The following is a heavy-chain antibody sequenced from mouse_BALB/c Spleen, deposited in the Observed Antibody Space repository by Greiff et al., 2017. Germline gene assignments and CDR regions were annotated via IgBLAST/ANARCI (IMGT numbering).Heavy chain of an antibody. D-gene: IGHD2-4*01. CDR2: ISSGSSTI. Sequence: EVQGVESGGGLVQPGGSRKLSCAASGFTFSSFGMHWVRQAPEKGLEWVAYISSGSSTIYYADTVKGRFTISRDNPKNTLFLQMTSLRSEDTAMYYCARSGYDYAYAMDYWGQGTSVTVSS. CDR1: GFTFSSFG. J-gene: IGHJ4*01. CDR3: ARSGYDYAYAMDY. V-gene: IGHV5-17*02.